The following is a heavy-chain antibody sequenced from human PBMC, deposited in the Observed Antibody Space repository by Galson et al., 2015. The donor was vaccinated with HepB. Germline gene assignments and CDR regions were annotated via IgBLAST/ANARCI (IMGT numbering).Heavy chain of an antibody. CDR1: GFSFSDHY. Sequence: SLRLSCAASGFSFSDHYMSWIRQAPGRGLQWLAYISSSGATTDYAGYVKGRFTISRDNVETSLYLQLNSLGAEDKALYYGARHHCTSSSCFYDYWGQGTLVTVSS. V-gene: IGHV3-11*01. CDR2: ISSSGATT. J-gene: IGHJ4*02. CDR3: ARHHCTSSSCFYDY. D-gene: IGHD6-19*01.